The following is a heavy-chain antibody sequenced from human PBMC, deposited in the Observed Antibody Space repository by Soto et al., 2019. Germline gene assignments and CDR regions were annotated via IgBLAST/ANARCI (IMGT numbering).Heavy chain of an antibody. J-gene: IGHJ6*02. D-gene: IGHD3-10*01. CDR1: GFTFSSYW. V-gene: IGHV3-74*02. CDR2: MNEDGGTT. Sequence: EVQLVESGGGLVRPGGSLRLSCAASGFTFSSYWMHWVRQAPGKGLVWVSRMNEDGGTTDYADPVKGRFTISRDNAKNTLCLQMNSLRVEDTAVYYCASDLSGRADVWGQGTTVTVSS. CDR3: ASDLSGRADV.